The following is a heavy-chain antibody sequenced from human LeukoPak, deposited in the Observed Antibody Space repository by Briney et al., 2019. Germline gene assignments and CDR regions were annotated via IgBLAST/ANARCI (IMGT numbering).Heavy chain of an antibody. Sequence: SETLSLTCAVYGGSFSGYYWSWIRQPPGKGLEWIGEINHSGSTNYNPSLKSRVTISVDTSKNQFSLKLSSVTAADTAVYYCAGGDYGSGSFRRWGQGALVTVSS. CDR2: INHSGST. J-gene: IGHJ4*02. CDR1: GGSFSGYY. D-gene: IGHD3-10*01. V-gene: IGHV4-34*01. CDR3: AGGDYGSGSFRR.